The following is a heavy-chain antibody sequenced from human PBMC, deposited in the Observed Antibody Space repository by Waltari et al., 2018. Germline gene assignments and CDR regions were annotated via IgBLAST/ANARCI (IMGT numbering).Heavy chain of an antibody. CDR3: ATPDSGDIFDY. V-gene: IGHV4-39*01. CDR2: IYYSGST. J-gene: IGHJ4*02. D-gene: IGHD6-19*01. Sequence: QLQLQESGPGLVKPSETLSLTCTVSGGYISSSSYYWGWIRQPPGKGLEWIGSIYYSGSTYYNPSLKSRVTISVDTSKNQFSLKLSSVTAADTAVYYCATPDSGDIFDYWGQGTLVTVSS. CDR1: GGYISSSSYY.